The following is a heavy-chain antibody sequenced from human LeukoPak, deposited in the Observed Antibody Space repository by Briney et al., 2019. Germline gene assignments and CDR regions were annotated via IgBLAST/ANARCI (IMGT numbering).Heavy chain of an antibody. CDR2: ISYDGSNK. V-gene: IGHV3-30*18. Sequence: GGSLRLSCAASGFTFSSYGMHWVRQAPGKGLEWVAVISYDGSNKYYADSVKGRFTISRDNSKNTLYLQMNSLRAEDTAVYYCAKDLAAVADYWGQGTLVTVSS. CDR3: AKDLAAVADY. J-gene: IGHJ4*02. CDR1: GFTFSSYG. D-gene: IGHD6-13*01.